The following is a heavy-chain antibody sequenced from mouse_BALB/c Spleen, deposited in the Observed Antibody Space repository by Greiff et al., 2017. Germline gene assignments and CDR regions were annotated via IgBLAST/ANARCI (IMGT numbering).Heavy chain of an antibody. J-gene: IGHJ3*01. CDR1: GYSITSDYA. Sequence: VQLKESGPGLVKPSQSLSLTCTVTGYSITSDYAWNWIRQFPGNKLEWMGYISYSGSTSYNPSLKSRISITRDTSKNQFFLQLNSVTTEDTATYYCARYDYDKCGFAYWGQGTLVTVSA. CDR3: ARYDYDKCGFAY. V-gene: IGHV3-2*02. D-gene: IGHD2-4*01. CDR2: ISYSGST.